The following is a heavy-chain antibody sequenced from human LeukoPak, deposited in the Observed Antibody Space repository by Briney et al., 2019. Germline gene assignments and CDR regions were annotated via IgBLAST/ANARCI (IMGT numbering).Heavy chain of an antibody. CDR3: ARGSGYSFGTFDN. J-gene: IGHJ4*02. V-gene: IGHV3-33*01. CDR2: IWHDGSNK. CDR1: GFTFSSYV. D-gene: IGHD5-18*01. Sequence: GGSLRLSCAASGFTFSSYVMHWVRQAPGKGLEWVAVIWHDGSNKYYADSVKGRFTISRDNSQNTLFLQMNSLRAEDTAVYYCARGSGYSFGTFDNWGQGTLVTVSS.